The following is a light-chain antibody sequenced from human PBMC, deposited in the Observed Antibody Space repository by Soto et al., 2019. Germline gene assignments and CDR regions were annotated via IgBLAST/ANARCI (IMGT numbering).Light chain of an antibody. V-gene: IGKV2-28*01. Sequence: DIVMTQSPLSLPVTPGEPASISCRSSQSLLHSNGYNYLDWYLQKPGQSPQLLIYLGSNRSSGVPDRFSGSGTGIDFTLKIRGVEAEDVGVYYCMQALQTPTFGGGTKVEI. J-gene: IGKJ4*02. CDR3: MQALQTPT. CDR1: QSLLHSNGYNY. CDR2: LGS.